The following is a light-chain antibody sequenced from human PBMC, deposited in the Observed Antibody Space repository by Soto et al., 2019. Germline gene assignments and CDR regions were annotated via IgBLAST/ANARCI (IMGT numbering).Light chain of an antibody. J-gene: IGKJ4*01. CDR1: QSVSSSY. V-gene: IGKV3-20*01. CDR3: HQYDSSPLT. Sequence: VXXQXPXTXXLSXGERATLSCRASQSVSSSYLAWYQQKPGQAPRLLIYGASSRATGIPDRFSGSGSGTDFTLTISRLEPEDFAVYYCHQYDSSPLTFGGGTKVEIK. CDR2: GAS.